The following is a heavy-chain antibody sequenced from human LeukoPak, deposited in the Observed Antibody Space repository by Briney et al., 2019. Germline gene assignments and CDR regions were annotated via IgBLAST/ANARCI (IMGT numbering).Heavy chain of an antibody. CDR3: ARGVVRGGYQSPGGY. J-gene: IGHJ4*02. V-gene: IGHV1-18*04. CDR1: GYTFTSYG. CDR2: ISAYNGNT. D-gene: IGHD5-12*01. Sequence: ASVKVSCKASGYTFTSYGISWVRQAPGQGLEWMGWISAYNGNTNYAQKLQGRVTMTTDTSTSTAYMELRSLRSDDTAVYYCARGVVRGGYQSPGGYWGQGTLVTVSS.